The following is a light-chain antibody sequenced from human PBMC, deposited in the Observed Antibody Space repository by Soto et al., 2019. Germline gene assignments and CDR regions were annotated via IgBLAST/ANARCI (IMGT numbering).Light chain of an antibody. CDR1: SSDVGCYNC. Sequence: QSVLTQPCPLAGSPGQSSTLSCTGTSSDVGCYNCVSWYQQDPGKAPQLVIYDASNRPSGVSNRCSGSKSGNTASLTISRLHPEDDADYYCSSYTSSSTPYVFGTGTKVTVL. CDR3: SSYTSSSTPYV. CDR2: DAS. J-gene: IGLJ1*01. V-gene: IGLV2-14*01.